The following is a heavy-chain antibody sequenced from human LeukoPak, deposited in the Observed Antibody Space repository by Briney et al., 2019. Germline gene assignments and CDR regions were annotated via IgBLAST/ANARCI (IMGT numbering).Heavy chain of an antibody. CDR3: ARSLTGYDY. CDR1: GFTFSSHE. CDR2: ISSSGNTI. J-gene: IGHJ4*02. D-gene: IGHD3-9*01. Sequence: GGSLRLSCAASGFTFSSHEMNWIRQAPGKGLEWVSYISSSGNTIYYADSVTGRFTVSRDNAKNSLYLQMNSLRAEDTALYYCARSLTGYDYWGQGTLVSVSS. V-gene: IGHV3-48*03.